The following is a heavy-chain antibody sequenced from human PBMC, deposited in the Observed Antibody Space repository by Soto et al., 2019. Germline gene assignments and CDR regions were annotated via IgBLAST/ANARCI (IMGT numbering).Heavy chain of an antibody. CDR2: IKQDGSEK. J-gene: IGHJ6*02. CDR1: GFTFSIPW. V-gene: IGHV3-7*01. CDR3: ARPLRVFVAEARDSYYYGMDV. D-gene: IGHD2-21*01. Sequence: PGGSLRLSCAASGFTFSIPWMTWVRQAPGKGLEWVANIKQDGSEKYYVDSVKGRFTISRDNAKSSLYLQMNSLRAEDTAVYYCARPLRVFVAEARDSYYYGMDVWGQGTTVTVSS.